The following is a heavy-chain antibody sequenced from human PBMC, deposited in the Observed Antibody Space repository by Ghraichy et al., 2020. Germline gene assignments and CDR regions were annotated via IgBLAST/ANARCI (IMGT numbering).Heavy chain of an antibody. Sequence: GESLNISCAASGFTFSPYSMNWVRQAPGRGLEWVSSISSSSTHTHYADSVKGRFTISRDNAKNSLYLQMNSLRAEDTAVYYCAREGYFYDSSGYYEWDYWGQGTLVTVSS. V-gene: IGHV3-21*01. CDR3: AREGYFYDSSGYYEWDY. J-gene: IGHJ4*02. D-gene: IGHD3-22*01. CDR2: ISSSSTHT. CDR1: GFTFSPYS.